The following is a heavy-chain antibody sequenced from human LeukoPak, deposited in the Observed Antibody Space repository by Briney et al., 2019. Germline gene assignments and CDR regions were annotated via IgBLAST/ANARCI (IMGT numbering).Heavy chain of an antibody. CDR3: ARSTTPNENEYFEH. D-gene: IGHD2/OR15-2a*01. J-gene: IGHJ1*01. CDR2: INPNSGGT. Sequence: ASVKVSCKASGYTFTSYYMHWVRQAPGQGLEWMGWINPNSGGTNYIQKFQGRATMTRDTSISTAYMELSRLRSDDTAVYYCARSTTPNENEYFEHWGQGTLVTVSS. CDR1: GYTFTSYY. V-gene: IGHV1-2*02.